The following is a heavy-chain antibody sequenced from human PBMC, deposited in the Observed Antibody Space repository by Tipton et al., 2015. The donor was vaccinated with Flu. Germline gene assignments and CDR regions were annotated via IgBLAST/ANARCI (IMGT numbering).Heavy chain of an antibody. CDR2: IKQDGSEK. J-gene: IGHJ4*02. CDR3: ARDMYSPYSGSYSDY. D-gene: IGHD1-26*01. CDR1: GFTFSSYW. V-gene: IGHV3-7*01. Sequence: SLRLSCAASGFTFSSYWMSWVRQAPGKGLDWVANIKQDGSEKYYVDSVKGRFTISRDNAKNSLYLQMNSLRAEDTAVYYCARDMYSPYSGSYSDYWGQGTLVTVSS.